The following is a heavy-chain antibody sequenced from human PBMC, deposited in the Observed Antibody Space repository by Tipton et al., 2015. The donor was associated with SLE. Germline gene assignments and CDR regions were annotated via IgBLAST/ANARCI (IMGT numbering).Heavy chain of an antibody. V-gene: IGHV4-30-2*01. J-gene: IGHJ4*02. CDR3: ARDTVYGGNYFDY. Sequence: TLSLTCAVSGGSISSGGYSWSWIRQPPGKGLEWIGYIYHSGSTYYNPSLKSRVTMSVDRSKNQFSLKLSSVTAADTAVYYCARDTVYGGNYFDYWGQGTLVTVSS. D-gene: IGHD4-23*01. CDR2: IYHSGST. CDR1: GGSISSGGYS.